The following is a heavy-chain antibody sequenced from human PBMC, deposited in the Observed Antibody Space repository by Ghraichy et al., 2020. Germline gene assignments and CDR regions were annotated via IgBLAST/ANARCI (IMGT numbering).Heavy chain of an antibody. CDR1: GGSISSGGYY. J-gene: IGHJ4*02. D-gene: IGHD6-6*01. Sequence: LSLTCTVSGGSISSGGYYWSWIRQHPGKGLEWIGYIYYSGSTYYNPSLKSRVTISVDTSKNQFSLKLSSVTAADTAVYYCARDSSSSSCFDYWGQGTLVTVSS. CDR3: ARDSSSSSCFDY. V-gene: IGHV4-31*03. CDR2: IYYSGST.